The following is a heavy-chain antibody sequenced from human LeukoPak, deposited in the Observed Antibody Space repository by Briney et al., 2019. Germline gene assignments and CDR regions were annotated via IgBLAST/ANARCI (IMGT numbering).Heavy chain of an antibody. Sequence: PGGSLRLSCAASEFSVGSNYMTWVRQAPGKGLEWVSLIYSGGSTYYADSVKGRFTISRDNSKNTLYLQMNSLRAEDTAVYYCAKADKQWLAPFDYWGQGTLVTVSS. CDR1: EFSVGSNY. D-gene: IGHD6-19*01. CDR2: IYSGGST. CDR3: AKADKQWLAPFDY. V-gene: IGHV3-66*01. J-gene: IGHJ4*02.